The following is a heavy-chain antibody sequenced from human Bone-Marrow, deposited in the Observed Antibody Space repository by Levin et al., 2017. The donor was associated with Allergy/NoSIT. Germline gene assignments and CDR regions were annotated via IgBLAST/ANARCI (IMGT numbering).Heavy chain of an antibody. D-gene: IGHD2-2*01. V-gene: IGHV3-15*01. Sequence: PGGSLRLSCAASGFTFSNAWMSWVRQAPGKGLEWLGRIKSKPDGGTTDYAAPVKGRFTISRDDSKNTLYLQINSLKTEDTAVYYCASDHIVVVPPAMEVTGGYFDYWGQGTLVTVSS. CDR2: IKSKPDGGTT. CDR3: ASDHIVVVPPAMEVTGGYFDY. J-gene: IGHJ4*02. CDR1: GFTFSNAW.